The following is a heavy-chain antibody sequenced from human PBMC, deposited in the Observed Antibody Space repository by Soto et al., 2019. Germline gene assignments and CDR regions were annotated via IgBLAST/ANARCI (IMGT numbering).Heavy chain of an antibody. CDR2: IKEDGSRT. CDR3: AREATALGNADY. J-gene: IGHJ4*02. D-gene: IGHD3-3*02. V-gene: IGHV3-7*03. Sequence: EVHLVESGGGLVQPGGSLRLSCAASGFSFSAYWMNWVRQAPGKGLEWVANIKEDGSRTYYVDDVKGRFTISRDNAKNSLYLQMNSLRSEDTAVYYCAREATALGNADYWGQGTLVTVSS. CDR1: GFSFSAYW.